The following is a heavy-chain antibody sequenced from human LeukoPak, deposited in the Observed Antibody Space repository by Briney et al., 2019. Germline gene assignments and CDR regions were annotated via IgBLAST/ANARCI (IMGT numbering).Heavy chain of an antibody. CDR3: ARAEYSITMVRGVIQFLDY. V-gene: IGHV1-3*01. Sequence: ASAYVSCKASGYTFTSYAMHWMRQAPGQRLEWMGWINAGNGNTKYSQKFQGRVTITRDTSASTAYMELSSLRSEDTAVYYCARAEYSITMVRGVIQFLDYWGQGTLVTVSS. CDR2: INAGNGNT. D-gene: IGHD3-10*01. J-gene: IGHJ4*02. CDR1: GYTFTSYA.